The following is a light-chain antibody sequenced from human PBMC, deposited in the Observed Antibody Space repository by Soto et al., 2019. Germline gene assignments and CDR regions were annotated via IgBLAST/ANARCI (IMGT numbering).Light chain of an antibody. J-gene: IGKJ1*01. CDR1: QSISSW. V-gene: IGKV1-5*03. CDR2: KAS. CDR3: QQYDTYTT. Sequence: DIQMTQSPFTLSASVGDRVTITCRASQSISSWLAWYQQKPGKAPKLLIYKASNLESGVPSRFSGSGSGTEFTLTISSLQPDDFAIYYCQQYDTYTTFGQGTKVEI.